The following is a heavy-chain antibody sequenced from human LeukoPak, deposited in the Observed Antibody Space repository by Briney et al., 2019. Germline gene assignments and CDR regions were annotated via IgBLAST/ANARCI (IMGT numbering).Heavy chain of an antibody. Sequence: PGGSLRLSCAASGFTFSSYSMNWVRQAPGKGLEWVSSISSSSSYIYYADSVKGRFTISRDNAKNSLYLQMNSLRAEDTAVYYCARDLMDYYGSGSYSLFLRDAGGMDVWGQGTTVTVSS. V-gene: IGHV3-21*01. D-gene: IGHD3-10*01. CDR3: ARDLMDYYGSGSYSLFLRDAGGMDV. CDR1: GFTFSSYS. CDR2: ISSSSSYI. J-gene: IGHJ6*02.